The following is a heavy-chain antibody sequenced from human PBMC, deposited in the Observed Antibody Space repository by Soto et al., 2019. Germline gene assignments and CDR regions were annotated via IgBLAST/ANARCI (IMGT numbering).Heavy chain of an antibody. CDR3: ARDPRNGAIDY. Sequence: EVQLVESGGDLVQRGGSLRLSCAASGFTFSRSWMSWVRQAPGKGLEWVANTNEDGSQINYVDSVKGRFTASRDNAKNLLFLQINNLRGEDTAIYYCARDPRNGAIDYWGQGTLVTVSS. D-gene: IGHD2-8*01. CDR1: GFTFSRSW. CDR2: TNEDGSQI. J-gene: IGHJ4*02. V-gene: IGHV3-7*01.